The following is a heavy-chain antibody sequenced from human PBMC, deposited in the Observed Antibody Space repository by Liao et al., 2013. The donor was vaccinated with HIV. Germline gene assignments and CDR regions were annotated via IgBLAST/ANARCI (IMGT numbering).Heavy chain of an antibody. Sequence: QVQLQESGPGLVKPSETLSLTCTVSGGSISRFYWSWIRQTAGKGLEWIGRMSASGTTNYNPSLKNRVTLSIDTSKNQFSLNLKSVAAADTALYYCARDIAVTGSTDAFDIWGRGTLVT. CDR3: ARDIAVTGSTDAFDI. CDR2: MSASGTT. V-gene: IGHV4-4*07. J-gene: IGHJ3*02. CDR1: GGSISRFY. D-gene: IGHD1-20*01.